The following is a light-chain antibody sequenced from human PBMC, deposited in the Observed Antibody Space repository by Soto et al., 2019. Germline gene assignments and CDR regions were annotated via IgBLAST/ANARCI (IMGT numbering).Light chain of an antibody. J-gene: IGKJ5*01. CDR1: QSVRRN. CDR3: QQRSNWPPIT. CDR2: GAS. V-gene: IGKV3-15*01. Sequence: EIVMTQSPVTLSVSPGERATLSCRASQSVRRNLAWYQQKPGQAPRLLISGASTRATGIPARFSGSGSGTDFTLTISSLEPEDFAVYYCQQRSNWPPITFGQGTRLEIK.